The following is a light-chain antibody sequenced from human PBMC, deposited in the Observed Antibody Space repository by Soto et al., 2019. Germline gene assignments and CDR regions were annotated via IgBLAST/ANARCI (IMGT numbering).Light chain of an antibody. V-gene: IGKV3-20*01. CDR2: GAS. J-gene: IGKJ3*01. Sequence: EIVLTQSPGTLSLSPGERATLSCRASQSVSSSYFAWYQQKPGQAPRLLIYGASTRATGSPDRFSGGGSGTDLTLTISRLEPEDFAVYYCQQYGNSPFTFGPGTKVDIQ. CDR1: QSVSSSY. CDR3: QQYGNSPFT.